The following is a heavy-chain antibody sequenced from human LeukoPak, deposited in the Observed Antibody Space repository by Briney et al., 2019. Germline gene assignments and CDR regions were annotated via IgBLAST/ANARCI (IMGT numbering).Heavy chain of an antibody. J-gene: IGHJ4*02. V-gene: IGHV3-30*18. Sequence: GGSLRLSCVASGFTFSTYVMHWVRQAPGKGLEWVAVISYDGSNKYYADSVKGRFTISRDNSKNTLYLQMNSLRAEDTAVYYCAKGPNYCSSTSCYRAQDYWGQGTLVTVSS. CDR3: AKGPNYCSSTSCYRAQDY. CDR2: ISYDGSNK. D-gene: IGHD2-2*01. CDR1: GFTFSTYV.